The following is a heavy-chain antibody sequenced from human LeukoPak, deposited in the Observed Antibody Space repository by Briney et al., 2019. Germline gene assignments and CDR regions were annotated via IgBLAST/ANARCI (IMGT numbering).Heavy chain of an antibody. Sequence: PGGSLRLSCAASGFIFSSYAMSWVRQAPGKGLEWVSVISGCGGNTYYADSVKGRFTISRDNSKNTLYLQMNSLRAEDTAVYYCAKHSTGVECWGRGTLVTVSS. CDR1: GFIFSSYA. CDR2: ISGCGGNT. V-gene: IGHV3-23*01. CDR3: AKHSTGVEC. D-gene: IGHD3-10*01. J-gene: IGHJ2*01.